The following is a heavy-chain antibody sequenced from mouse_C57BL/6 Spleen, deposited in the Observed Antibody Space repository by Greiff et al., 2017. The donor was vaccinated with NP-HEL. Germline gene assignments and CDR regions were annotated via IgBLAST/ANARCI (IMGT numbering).Heavy chain of an antibody. V-gene: IGHV1-62-2*01. CDR3: ARYEYPGREDIDV. CDR2: FYPGSGSI. D-gene: IGHD3-3*01. J-gene: IGHJ1*03. Sequence: VQGVESGAELVKPGASVKLSCKASGYTFTEYTIHWVKQRSGQGLEWIGWFYPGSGSIKYNEKFKGKATLTADKSSSTAYMELSRLTSEDSAVYIGARYEYPGREDIDVWGTGTTVTVSS. CDR1: GYTFTEYT.